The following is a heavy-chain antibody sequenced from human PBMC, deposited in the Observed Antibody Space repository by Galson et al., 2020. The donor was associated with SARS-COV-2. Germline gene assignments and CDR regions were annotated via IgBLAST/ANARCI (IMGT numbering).Heavy chain of an antibody. CDR2: MYYTGIT. CDR1: GDTITSRSSY. CDR3: VRLGSGSYGGRLCGY. J-gene: IGHJ4*02. V-gene: IGHV4-39*01. Sequence: SETLSLTCTASGDTITSRSSYWGWIRQPPGPGLEWIVGMYYTGITYYHPSLKSRVTISGDTSRNQYSLKMRSVTAADTAIYYWVRLGSGSYGGRLCGYWGRGALVIVSS. D-gene: IGHD6-19*01.